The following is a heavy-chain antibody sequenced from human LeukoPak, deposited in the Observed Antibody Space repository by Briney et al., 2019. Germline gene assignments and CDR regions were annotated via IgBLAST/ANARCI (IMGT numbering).Heavy chain of an antibody. CDR1: GFNFSPYG. J-gene: IGHJ6*02. CDR3: TRDGSGWSRDV. D-gene: IGHD6-19*01. Sequence: PGGSLRLSCVPSGFNFSPYGMTWVRQPPGKGLEWVSTISATNGKYYADSMKGRVTISRDDAKKSMDLQMNGLRVEDTAVYYCTRDGSGWSRDVWGQGTTVTVSS. CDR2: ISATNGK. V-gene: IGHV3-21*01.